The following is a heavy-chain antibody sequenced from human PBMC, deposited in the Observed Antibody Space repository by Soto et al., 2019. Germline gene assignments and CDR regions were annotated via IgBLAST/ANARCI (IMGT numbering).Heavy chain of an antibody. Sequence: EVQLLESGGDLVQPGGSLTLSCAGSGFTFRNYAMSWVRQAPGKGPEWVSGISAAGGSTYYADSVKGRFTISRDNSKATLYLQMSSLRAEDTALYYCAKDPNGHYVGGFDMWGQGTVVTVSS. V-gene: IGHV3-23*01. J-gene: IGHJ3*02. CDR3: AKDPNGHYVGGFDM. CDR1: GFTFRNYA. CDR2: ISAAGGST. D-gene: IGHD3-10*02.